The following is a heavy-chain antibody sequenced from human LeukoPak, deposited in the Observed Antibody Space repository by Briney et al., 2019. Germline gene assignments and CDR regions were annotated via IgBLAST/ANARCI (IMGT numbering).Heavy chain of an antibody. CDR3: AGGRDGYIPDY. D-gene: IGHD5-24*01. Sequence: SETLSLTCTVSGASISSYYWSWIRQPPGKGLEWIGYFYYNGSTNYNPSLKSRVTISVDTSKNQFSLKLSSVTAADTAVYYCAGGRDGYIPDYWGQGTLVTVSS. V-gene: IGHV4-59*08. CDR1: GASISSYY. CDR2: FYYNGST. J-gene: IGHJ4*02.